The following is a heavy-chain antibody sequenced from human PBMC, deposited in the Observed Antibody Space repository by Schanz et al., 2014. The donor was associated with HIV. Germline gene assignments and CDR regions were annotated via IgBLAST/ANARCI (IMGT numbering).Heavy chain of an antibody. D-gene: IGHD3-22*01. V-gene: IGHV3-30*03. CDR1: GFSFDTFG. CDR3: ARDFSQGRDSSGPYDAFDL. J-gene: IGHJ3*01. CDR2: ISYDGRNK. Sequence: QVQLVESGGGVVQPGRSLRLSCAGSGFSFDTFGIHWVRQAPGKGLEWLAVISYDGRNKYFGHSVKGRFTISRDNSKNTVYLQAKSLRAADTAVYYCARDFSQGRDSSGPYDAFDLWGQGTMVTVS.